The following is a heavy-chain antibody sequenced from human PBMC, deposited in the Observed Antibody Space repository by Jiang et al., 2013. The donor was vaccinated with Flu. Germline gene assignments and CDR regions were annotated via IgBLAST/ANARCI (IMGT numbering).Heavy chain of an antibody. J-gene: IGHJ4*02. V-gene: IGHV4-39*07. CDR1: GGSIKSENSY. D-gene: IGHD3-10*01. CDR2: IYYSGTT. CDR3: ASQHWDRGVGELLYVPR. Sequence: GPGLVKPSETLSLSCTVSGGSIKSENSYWGWIRQPPGKGLEWIGSIYYSGTTYYNPSLKSRVTISVDTSKKQFSLRLSSVTAADTAVYYCASQHWDRGVGELLYVPRGGPGTWSPSPQ.